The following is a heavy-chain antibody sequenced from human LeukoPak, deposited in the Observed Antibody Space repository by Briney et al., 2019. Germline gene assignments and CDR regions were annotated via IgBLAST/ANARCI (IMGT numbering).Heavy chain of an antibody. J-gene: IGHJ4*02. D-gene: IGHD2-2*01. CDR2: ISYDGSNK. CDR3: ARVGSSTTLTYFDY. Sequence: GRSQRLSCAASGFTFSSYAMHWVRQAPGKGLEWVAVISYDGSNKYYADSVKGRFTISRDNSKNTLYLQMNSLRAEDTAVYYCARVGSSTTLTYFDYWGQGTLVTVSS. V-gene: IGHV3-30-3*01. CDR1: GFTFSSYA.